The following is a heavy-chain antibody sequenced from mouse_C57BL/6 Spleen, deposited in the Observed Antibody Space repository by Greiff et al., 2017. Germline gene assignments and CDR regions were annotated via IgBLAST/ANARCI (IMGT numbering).Heavy chain of an antibody. CDR1: GYTFTSYW. V-gene: IGHV1-50*01. CDR3: ARANYSNYAFAY. D-gene: IGHD2-5*01. CDR2: IDPSDSYT. J-gene: IGHJ3*01. Sequence: QVQLKQPGAELVKPGASVKLSCKASGYTFTSYWMQWVKQRPGQGLEWIGEIDPSDSYTNYNQKFKGKATLPVDTSSSTAYMQLSSLTSEDSAVYYCARANYSNYAFAYWGQGTLVTVSA.